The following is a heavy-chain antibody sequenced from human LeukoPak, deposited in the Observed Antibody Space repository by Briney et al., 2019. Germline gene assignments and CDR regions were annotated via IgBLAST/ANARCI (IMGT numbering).Heavy chain of an antibody. CDR2: IGTNSAI. D-gene: IGHD3-3*01. CDR1: GFTFSDYS. V-gene: IGHV3-48*02. CDR3: AREGYYSAFDI. J-gene: IGHJ3*02. Sequence: GGSLRLSCAASGFTFSDYSMRWVRQAAGRGLEWVSYIGTNSAIYYADSVKGRFTISRDNAKNSLSLQMNSLRDDDTAVYYCAREGYYSAFDIWGQGTMVTVSS.